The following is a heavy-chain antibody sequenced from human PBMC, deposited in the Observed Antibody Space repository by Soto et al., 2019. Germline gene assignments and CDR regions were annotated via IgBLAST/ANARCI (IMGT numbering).Heavy chain of an antibody. CDR2: IVPMFGTT. V-gene: IGHV1-69*13. CDR1: GGIFSSYA. Sequence: GASVKVSCKTSGGIFSSYAFNWVRQAPGNGLEWMGRIVPMFGTTNYTQRFQGRVTITADESTNTAYMELSSLRSEDTAIYYCARGGSGYTWFNEFWGQGTLVTVSS. CDR3: ARGGSGYTWFNEF. D-gene: IGHD3-22*01. J-gene: IGHJ4*02.